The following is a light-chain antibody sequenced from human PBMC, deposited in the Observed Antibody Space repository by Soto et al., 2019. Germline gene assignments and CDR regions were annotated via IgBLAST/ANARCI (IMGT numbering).Light chain of an antibody. CDR1: QSISSY. CDR2: AAS. CDR3: QQSYSTPLT. V-gene: IGKV1-39*01. J-gene: IGKJ4*01. Sequence: DIQMTQSPSSLSASVGDRVTITCRASQSISSYLNWYQQKPGKAPKLLIYAASSLQSGVPSRFSGSGSGTDFALTISSLHPEDFATYYGQQSYSTPLTFRGGIYVEI.